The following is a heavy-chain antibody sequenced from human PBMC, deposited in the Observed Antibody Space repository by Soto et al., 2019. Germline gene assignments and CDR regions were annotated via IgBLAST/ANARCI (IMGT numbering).Heavy chain of an antibody. CDR2: IDWDDDK. CDR1: GFSLSTSGMC. CDR3: ARSQTHAYYYYYMDV. V-gene: IGHV2-70*11. J-gene: IGHJ6*03. Sequence: ESGPTLVNPTQTLTLTCTFSGFSLSTSGMCVSWIRQPPGKALEWLARIDWDDDKYYSTSLKTRLTISKDTSKNQVVLTMTNMDHVDTATYYCARSQTHAYYYYYMDVWGKGTTLTVSS.